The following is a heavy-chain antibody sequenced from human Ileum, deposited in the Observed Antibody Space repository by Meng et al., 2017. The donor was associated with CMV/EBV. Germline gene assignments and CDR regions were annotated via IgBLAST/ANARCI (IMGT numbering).Heavy chain of an antibody. Sequence: AVTAGSVSVDYWRQRARQPPGKGVDFIGEDHKRCSTSYNTCLKIPATISVDKFKIKFSFILIAVTATDTAAYYCVRGSISCATLMDLWGQGILVTVSS. D-gene: IGHD4-11*01. CDR3: VRGSISCATLMDL. J-gene: IGHJ5*02. V-gene: IGHV4-4*02. CDR1: AGSVSVDYW. CDR2: DHKRCST.